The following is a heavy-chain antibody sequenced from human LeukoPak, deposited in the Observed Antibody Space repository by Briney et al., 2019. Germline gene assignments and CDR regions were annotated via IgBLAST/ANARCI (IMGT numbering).Heavy chain of an antibody. D-gene: IGHD3-3*01. CDR3: ARDGDFWSGYPFFDY. J-gene: IGHJ4*02. V-gene: IGHV3-48*01. CDR1: GFAFSSYS. CDR2: ISSSSSTI. Sequence: SGGSLRLSCAASGFAFSSYSMNWVRQAPGKGLEWVSHISSSSSTIYYADSVKGRFTISRDNAKNSLYLQMNSLRAEDTAVYYCARDGDFWSGYPFFDYWGQGTLVTVSS.